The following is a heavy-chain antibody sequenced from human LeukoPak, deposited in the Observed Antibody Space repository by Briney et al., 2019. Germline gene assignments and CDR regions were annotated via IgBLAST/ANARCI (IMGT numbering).Heavy chain of an antibody. Sequence: SVKVSCKASGGTFSSYAISWVRQAPGQGLEWMGGIIPIFGTANYAQEFQGRVTITTDESTSTAYMELSSLRSEDTAVYYCATTPEYSSSWYGACDYWGQGTLVTVSS. CDR2: IIPIFGTA. CDR3: ATTPEYSSSWYGACDY. J-gene: IGHJ4*02. D-gene: IGHD6-13*01. CDR1: GGTFSSYA. V-gene: IGHV1-69*05.